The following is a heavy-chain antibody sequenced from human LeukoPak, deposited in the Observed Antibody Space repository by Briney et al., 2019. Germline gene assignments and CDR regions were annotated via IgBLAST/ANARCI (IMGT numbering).Heavy chain of an antibody. J-gene: IGHJ4*02. CDR2: ISSSSSYI. Sequence: WGSLRLSCAASGFTFSSYAMIRVRQAPGKGLEWVSSISSSSSYIYYADSVKGRFTISRDNAKNSLYLQMNSLRAEDTAVYYCARARVTASYADYWGQGTLVTVSS. CDR3: ARARVTASYADY. CDR1: GFTFSSYA. D-gene: IGHD2-2*01. V-gene: IGHV3-21*01.